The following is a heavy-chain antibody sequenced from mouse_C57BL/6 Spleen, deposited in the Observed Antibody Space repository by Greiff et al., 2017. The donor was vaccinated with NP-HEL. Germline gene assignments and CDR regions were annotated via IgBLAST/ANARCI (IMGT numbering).Heavy chain of an antibody. CDR2: IDPGDGDT. Sequence: VQLQQSGAELVKPGASVKISCKASGYAFSSYWMNWVKQRPGEGREWIGQIDPGDGDTDYHGKFKGKATLTADKSSSTAYMQLSSLTSEDSAVYFFARFGGWDFDYWGQGTTLTVSS. CDR1: GYAFSSYW. V-gene: IGHV1-80*01. D-gene: IGHD1-1*02. CDR3: ARFGGWDFDY. J-gene: IGHJ2*01.